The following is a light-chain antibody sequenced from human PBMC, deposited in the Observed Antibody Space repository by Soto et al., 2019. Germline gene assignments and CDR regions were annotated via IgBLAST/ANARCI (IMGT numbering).Light chain of an antibody. CDR2: SNN. CDR1: SSNIGSNT. J-gene: IGLJ3*02. Sequence: QPVLTQPPSASGTPGQRVTISCSGSSSNIGSNTVNWYQQLPGTAPKLLIYSNNQRPSGVPDRFSVSKSGTSASLAISGLQSEDEADYYCAAWDDSLNGPNWVFGGGTKVTVL. V-gene: IGLV1-44*01. CDR3: AAWDDSLNGPNWV.